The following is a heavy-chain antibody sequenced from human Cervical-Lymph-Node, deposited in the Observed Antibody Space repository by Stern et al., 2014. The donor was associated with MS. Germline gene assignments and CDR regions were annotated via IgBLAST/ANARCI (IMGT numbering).Heavy chain of an antibody. V-gene: IGHV3-74*01. CDR1: GFSIRSYW. CDR2: MNRDGHSP. Sequence: EVKLVESGGGLVQPGGALTLSCVASGFSIRSYWMHWVRQGPGRGLEWSDLMNRDGHSPDHVGPVRGLFPISRDNARNTLYLQMHSLRAEDAAVYYCSKDTYGPEDFWGQGTSVTVSS. J-gene: IGHJ4*02. CDR3: SKDTYGPEDF. D-gene: IGHD3-10*01.